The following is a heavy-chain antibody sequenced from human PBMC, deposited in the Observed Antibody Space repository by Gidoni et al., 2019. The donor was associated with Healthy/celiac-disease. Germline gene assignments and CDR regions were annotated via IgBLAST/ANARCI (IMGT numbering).Heavy chain of an antibody. D-gene: IGHD6-19*01. CDR2: ISWNSGSI. Sequence: EVQLVESGGGLVQPGRSLILSCAASGFTFDVYAMPWVRQAPGKGLEWVSGISWNSGSIGYADSVKGRFTISRDNAKNSLYLQMNSLRAEDTALYYCARTLNSQWLGYFQHWGQGTLVTVSS. CDR1: GFTFDVYA. J-gene: IGHJ1*01. V-gene: IGHV3-9*01. CDR3: ARTLNSQWLGYFQH.